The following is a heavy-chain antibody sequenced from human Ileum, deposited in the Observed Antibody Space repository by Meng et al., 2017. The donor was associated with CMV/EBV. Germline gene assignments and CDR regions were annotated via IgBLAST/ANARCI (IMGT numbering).Heavy chain of an antibody. Sequence: SVKVSCKASGGTFSTYAISWVRQAPGQGLEWMGRIIPVLDMADYARNFQGKVTFTADRSTSTAYMELTSLRFEDTAVYYCVRRADRQTGRQGEHAFDIWGQGTMVTVSS. J-gene: IGHJ3*02. CDR1: GGTFSTYA. CDR2: IIPVLDMA. CDR3: VRRADRQTGRQGEHAFDI. D-gene: IGHD3-16*01. V-gene: IGHV1-69*04.